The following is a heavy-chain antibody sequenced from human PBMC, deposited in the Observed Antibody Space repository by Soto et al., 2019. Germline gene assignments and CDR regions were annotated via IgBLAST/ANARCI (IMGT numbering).Heavy chain of an antibody. CDR2: IRGSGDDT. V-gene: IGHV3-23*01. D-gene: IGHD1-1*01. CDR1: GFIFSNYG. J-gene: IGHJ4*01. Sequence: GGSLRLSFAASGFIFSNYGMSWVRQAPGKGLEWVSAIRGSGDDTYYADSVRGRFTISRDNSNSTLYMEMNSLRVEDTAVYFCAKGYWGSTHWSPADHWGQGTLVTVSS. CDR3: AKGYWGSTHWSPADH.